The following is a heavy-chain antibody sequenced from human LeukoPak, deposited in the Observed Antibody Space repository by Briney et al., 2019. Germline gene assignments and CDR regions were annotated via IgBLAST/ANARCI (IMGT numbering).Heavy chain of an antibody. Sequence: ASVKVSCKASGYTFTSYDINWVRQAPGQGLEWMGWMNPNSGNTGYAQKFQGRVTITRNTSISTAYMELSSLRSEDTAVYYCARRYCSGGSCYSTFDYWGQGTLVTVSS. CDR2: MNPNSGNT. CDR3: ARRYCSGGSCYSTFDY. J-gene: IGHJ4*02. CDR1: GYTFTSYD. D-gene: IGHD2-15*01. V-gene: IGHV1-8*03.